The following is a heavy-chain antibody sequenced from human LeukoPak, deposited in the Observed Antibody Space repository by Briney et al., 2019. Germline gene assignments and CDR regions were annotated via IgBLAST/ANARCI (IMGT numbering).Heavy chain of an antibody. V-gene: IGHV4-59*08. J-gene: IGHJ4*02. Sequence: SETLSLTCTVSGGSIGSYFWSWIRQPPGKGLEWIGYNSGSTKYNPSLKSRVTISVDTSKNQLSLKLSSVTAADTAVYYCARTNPSFDYWGQGTLVTVSS. CDR2: NSGST. CDR3: ARTNPSFDY. CDR1: GGSIGSYF.